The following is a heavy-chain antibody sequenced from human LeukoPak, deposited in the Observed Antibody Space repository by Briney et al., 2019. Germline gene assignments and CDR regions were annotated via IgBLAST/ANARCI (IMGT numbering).Heavy chain of an antibody. J-gene: IGHJ6*03. CDR2: ISYSGST. Sequence: SETLSLTCTVSGGSISSSSYYRGWIRQPPGKGLEWIGSISYSGSTYYNPTLKSRVTIPVDTSKKQFSLKLSSVTAADTAVYYCARGYCSGGSCYSYYYYSYMDVWGKGTTVTVSS. CDR1: GGSISSSSYY. V-gene: IGHV4-39*07. CDR3: ARGYCSGGSCYSYYYYSYMDV. D-gene: IGHD2-15*01.